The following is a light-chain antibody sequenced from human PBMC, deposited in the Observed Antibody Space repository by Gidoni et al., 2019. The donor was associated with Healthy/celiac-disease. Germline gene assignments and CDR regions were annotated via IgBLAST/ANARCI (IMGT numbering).Light chain of an antibody. V-gene: IGKV3-11*01. Sequence: EIVLTQSPATLSLSPGERATLSCRASQSVSSYLAWYQQKPGQAPRLLIYDASNRATGIPDRFSGSGSGTDFTLTISSLESEDFAVYYCQQRSNWPPGYTFGQGTKLEIK. CDR1: QSVSSY. CDR3: QQRSNWPPGYT. J-gene: IGKJ2*01. CDR2: DAS.